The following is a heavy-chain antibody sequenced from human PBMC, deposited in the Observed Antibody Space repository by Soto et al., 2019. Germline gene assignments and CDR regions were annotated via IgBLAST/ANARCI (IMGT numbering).Heavy chain of an antibody. CDR2: IYYSGST. Sequence: LSLTCTVSVGSISSYYWSWIRQPPGKGLEWIGYIYYSGSTNYNPSLKSRVTISVDTSKNQFSLKLSSVTAADTAVYYCARDRGYSNSGDYYGMDVWGQGTTVTVSS. CDR1: VGSISSYY. J-gene: IGHJ6*02. D-gene: IGHD5-18*01. V-gene: IGHV4-59*01. CDR3: ARDRGYSNSGDYYGMDV.